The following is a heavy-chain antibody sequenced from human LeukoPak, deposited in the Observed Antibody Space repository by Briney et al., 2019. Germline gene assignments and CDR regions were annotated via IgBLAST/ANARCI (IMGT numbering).Heavy chain of an antibody. Sequence: GGSLRLSCAASGFTFSDYYMSWIRQAPGKGLERVSYISSSGNTIYYADSVKGRFTISRDNAKNSLYLQMNSLRAEDTAVYFCARVKYYYDSSGYYEYYFDYWGQGTLVTVSS. CDR1: GFTFSDYY. CDR2: ISSSGNTI. CDR3: ARVKYYYDSSGYYEYYFDY. D-gene: IGHD3-22*01. V-gene: IGHV3-11*01. J-gene: IGHJ4*02.